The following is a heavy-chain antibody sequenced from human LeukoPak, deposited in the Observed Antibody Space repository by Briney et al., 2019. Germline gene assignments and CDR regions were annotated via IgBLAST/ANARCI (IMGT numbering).Heavy chain of an antibody. D-gene: IGHD6-6*01. V-gene: IGHV3-30*03. CDR1: GFTFSSYG. CDR3: ARDGGWDSSSFYFDY. J-gene: IGHJ4*02. CDR2: ISYDGSNK. Sequence: GRSLRLSCAASGFTFSSYGMHWVRQAPGKGLEWVAVISYDGSNKYYADSVKGRFTISRDNSKNTLYLQMNSLRAEDTAVYYCARDGGWDSSSFYFDYWGQGTLVTVSS.